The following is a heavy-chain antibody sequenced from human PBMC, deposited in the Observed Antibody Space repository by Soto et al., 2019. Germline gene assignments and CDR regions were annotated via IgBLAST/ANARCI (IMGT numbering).Heavy chain of an antibody. CDR2: IYPGDSDT. D-gene: IGHD2-15*01. CDR3: ARHPVVNLYYYYYGMDV. CDR1: GYSFTSYW. V-gene: IGHV5-51*01. Sequence: PGESLKISCKGSGYSFTSYWIGWVRQMPGKGLEWMGIIYPGDSDTRYSPSFQGQVTISADKSISTAYLQWSSLKASDTAMYYCARHPVVNLYYYYYGMDVWGQGTTVTVSS. J-gene: IGHJ6*02.